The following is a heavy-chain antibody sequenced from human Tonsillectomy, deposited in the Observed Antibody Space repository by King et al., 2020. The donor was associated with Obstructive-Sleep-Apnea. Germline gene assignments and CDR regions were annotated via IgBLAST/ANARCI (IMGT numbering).Heavy chain of an antibody. CDR3: AKEQRFLGPFGI. CDR2: ISDSGDIT. Sequence: VQLVESGGGLVQPGGSLRLSCAASGFTFSSYAMSWVRQAPGKGLEWVSGISDSGDITTYADSVKGRFTISRDNSKNTLYLQMNSLRAEDTAVYYCAKEQRFLGPFGIWGLGTMVTVSS. J-gene: IGHJ3*02. D-gene: IGHD3/OR15-3a*01. V-gene: IGHV3-23*04. CDR1: GFTFSSYA.